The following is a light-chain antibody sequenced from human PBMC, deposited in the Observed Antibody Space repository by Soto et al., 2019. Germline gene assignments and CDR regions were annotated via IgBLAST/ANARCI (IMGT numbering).Light chain of an antibody. CDR2: GAS. Sequence: EIVLTQSPGTLSLSPGERGTLSCRASQSVSSNFLAWYQQKPGQAPRLLIYGASNRATGIPDRFSGSGSGTDFTLTISRLEPEDFAVYYCQQYGSSGTVGQGTKVDSK. J-gene: IGKJ1*01. CDR3: QQYGSSGT. CDR1: QSVSSNF. V-gene: IGKV3-20*01.